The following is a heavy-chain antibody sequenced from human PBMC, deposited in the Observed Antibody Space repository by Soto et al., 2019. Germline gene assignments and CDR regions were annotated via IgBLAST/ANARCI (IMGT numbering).Heavy chain of an antibody. CDR3: ARVEQQLVDWFDP. D-gene: IGHD6-13*01. J-gene: IGHJ5*02. CDR2: IYHSGST. Sequence: SETLSLTCAVSCYSISSGYYWGWIRQPPGKGLEWIGSIYHSGSTYYNPSLKSRVTISVDTSKNQFSLKLSSVTAADTAVYYCARVEQQLVDWFDPWGQGTLVTV. CDR1: CYSISSGYY. V-gene: IGHV4-38-2*01.